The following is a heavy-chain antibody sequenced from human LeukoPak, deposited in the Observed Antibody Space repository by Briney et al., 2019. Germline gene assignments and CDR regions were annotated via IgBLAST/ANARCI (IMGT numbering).Heavy chain of an antibody. CDR3: ARGSYYGY. CDR1: GFTFDDYT. V-gene: IGHV3-43*01. J-gene: IGHJ4*02. CDR2: ISWDGGST. D-gene: IGHD1-26*01. Sequence: PGGSLRLSCAASGFTFDDYTMHWVRQAPGKGLEWVSLISWDGGSTYYADSVKGRFTISRDNSKNTLYLQMNSLRAEDTAVYYCARGSYYGYWGQGTLVTVSS.